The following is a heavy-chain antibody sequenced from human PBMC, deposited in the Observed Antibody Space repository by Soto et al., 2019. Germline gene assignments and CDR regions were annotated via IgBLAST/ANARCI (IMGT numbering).Heavy chain of an antibody. CDR1: GGAISDSSYY. CDR2: IYYSGDT. J-gene: IGHJ4*02. CDR3: ARLSSGNYDGLDY. V-gene: IGHV4-39*02. D-gene: IGHD1-26*01. Sequence: QLQLQESGPGLVKPSETLSLTCTVSGGAISDSSYYWVWIRQPPGRRLEWIGNIYYSGDTEYNPSLKRRVTISADTSKNHFSLKLRSVTAADTAVYYCARLSSGNYDGLDYWGQGTLVTGSS.